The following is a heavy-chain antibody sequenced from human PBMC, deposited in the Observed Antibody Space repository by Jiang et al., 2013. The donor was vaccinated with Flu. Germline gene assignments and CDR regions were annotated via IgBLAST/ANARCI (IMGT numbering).Heavy chain of an antibody. CDR2: INPSGGST. Sequence: KASGYTFTSYYMHWVRQAPGQGLEWMGIINPSGGSTSYAQKFQGRVTMTRDTSTSTVYMELSSLRAEDTAVYYCARERAPMGWFDPWGQGTLVTVSS. V-gene: IGHV1-46*01. CDR1: GYTFTSYY. J-gene: IGHJ5*02. CDR3: ARERAPMGWFDP. D-gene: IGHD3-16*01.